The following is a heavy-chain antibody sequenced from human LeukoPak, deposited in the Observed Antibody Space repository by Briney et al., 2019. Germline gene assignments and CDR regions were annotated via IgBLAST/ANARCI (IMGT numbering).Heavy chain of an antibody. D-gene: IGHD3-22*01. CDR1: GFTFSDYY. Sequence: GGSLRLSCAASGFTFSDYYMSWIRQAPGKGLEWVSYISSSGSTIYYADSVKGRFTISRDNAKNSLYLQMNSLRAEDTAVYYCARGGAWYYYDSSGYYPNYFDYWGQGTLVTVSS. CDR2: ISSSGSTI. V-gene: IGHV3-11*01. J-gene: IGHJ4*02. CDR3: ARGGAWYYYDSSGYYPNYFDY.